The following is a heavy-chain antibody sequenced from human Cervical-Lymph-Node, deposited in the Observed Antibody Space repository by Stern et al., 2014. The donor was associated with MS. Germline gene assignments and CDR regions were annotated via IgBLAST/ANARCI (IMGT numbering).Heavy chain of an antibody. CDR2: ISYDGREK. CDR3: AKGGSGSYLD. V-gene: IGHV3-30*04. J-gene: IGHJ4*02. Sequence: VQLVESGGGVVQPGRSLRLSCAASGVVFRRYALHWVRQAPGKGLEWVALISYDGREKYYTDSVKGRFTVSRDNSNNTGDLEMNSLRLEDTAVYYCAKGGSGSYLDWGQGSLVTVSS. CDR1: GVVFRRYA. D-gene: IGHD1-26*01.